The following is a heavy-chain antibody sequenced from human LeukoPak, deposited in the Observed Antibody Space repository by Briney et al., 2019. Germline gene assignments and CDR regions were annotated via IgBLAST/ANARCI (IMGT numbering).Heavy chain of an antibody. J-gene: IGHJ4*02. CDR3: ARRPYYDFWSGYYPPFDY. D-gene: IGHD3-3*01. V-gene: IGHV4-34*01. CDR2: INHSGST. CDR1: GGSFSGYY. Sequence: SETLSLTCAVYGGSFSGYYWSWIRQPPGKGLEWIGEINHSGSTNYNPSLKSRVTISVDTSKNQFTLKLSSVTAADTAVYYCARRPYYDFWSGYYPPFDYWGQGTLVTVSS.